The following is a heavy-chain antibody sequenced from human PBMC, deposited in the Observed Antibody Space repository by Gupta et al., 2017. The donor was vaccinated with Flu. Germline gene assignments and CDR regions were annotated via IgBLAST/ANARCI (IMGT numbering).Heavy chain of an antibody. Sequence: APGKGLEWVAVIWYDGSNKYYADSVKGRFSISRDNSKNTMYLQMNSLRAEDTAVYYCARALGHCISTSCYGEQWLLEYWGQGTLVTVSP. CDR2: IWYDGSNK. J-gene: IGHJ4*02. CDR3: ARALGHCISTSCYGEQWLLEY. D-gene: IGHD2-2*01. V-gene: IGHV3-33*01.